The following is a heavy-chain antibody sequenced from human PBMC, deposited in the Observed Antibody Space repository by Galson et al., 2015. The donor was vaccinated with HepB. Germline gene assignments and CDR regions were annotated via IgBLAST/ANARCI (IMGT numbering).Heavy chain of an antibody. CDR3: AREVGYCSGGSCTTDRYYGMDV. V-gene: IGHV3-11*06. J-gene: IGHJ6*02. Sequence: SLRLSCAASGFTFSDYYMSWIRQAPGKGLEWVSYISSSSSYTNYADSVKGRFTISRDNAKNSLYLQMNSLRAEDTAVYYCAREVGYCSGGSCTTDRYYGMDVWGQGTTVTVSS. CDR2: ISSSSSYT. D-gene: IGHD2-15*01. CDR1: GFTFSDYY.